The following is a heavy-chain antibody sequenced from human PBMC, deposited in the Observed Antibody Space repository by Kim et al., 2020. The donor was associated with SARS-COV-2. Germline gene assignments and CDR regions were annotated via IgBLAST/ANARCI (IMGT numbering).Heavy chain of an antibody. V-gene: IGHV4-61*02. CDR1: GGSISSCSYY. Sequence: SETLSLTCTFSGGSISSCSYYWSCIRQPAGTGLYLLLRLSPRFIPPYNPSLPSLFTLSVATSTPQFSLKLSSVTAADTAVYYCARGYSGYLGTIDYWGQGTLVTVSS. CDR2: LSPRFIP. CDR3: ARGYSGYLGTIDY. D-gene: IGHD5-12*01. J-gene: IGHJ4*02.